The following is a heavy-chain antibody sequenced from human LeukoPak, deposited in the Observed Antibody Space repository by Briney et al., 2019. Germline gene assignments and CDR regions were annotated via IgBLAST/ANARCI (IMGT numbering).Heavy chain of an antibody. CDR1: GFTFDDYT. CDR2: ISWDGGST. V-gene: IGHV3-43*01. CDR3: AKDPSGSYGVEGNYFDY. D-gene: IGHD1-26*01. Sequence: GGSLRLSCAASGFTFDDYTMHWVRQAPGKGLEWVSLISWDGGSTYYADSVKGRFTISRNNSKNSLYLQMNSLRTEDTALYYCAKDPSGSYGVEGNYFDYWGQGTLVTVSS. J-gene: IGHJ4*02.